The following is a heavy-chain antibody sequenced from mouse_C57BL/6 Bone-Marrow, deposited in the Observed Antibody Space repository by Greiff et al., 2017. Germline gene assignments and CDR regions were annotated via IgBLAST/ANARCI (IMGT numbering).Heavy chain of an antibody. V-gene: IGHV1-55*01. D-gene: IGHD2-5*01. J-gene: IGHJ4*01. CDR3: APAYYSNYYAMDY. Sequence: QVHVKQSGAELVKPGASVKMSCKASGYTFTSYWITWVKQRPGQGLEWIGDIYPGSGSTNYNEKFKSKATLTVDTSSSTAYMQLSSLTSEDSAVYYCAPAYYSNYYAMDYWGQGTSVTVSS. CDR2: IYPGSGST. CDR1: GYTFTSYW.